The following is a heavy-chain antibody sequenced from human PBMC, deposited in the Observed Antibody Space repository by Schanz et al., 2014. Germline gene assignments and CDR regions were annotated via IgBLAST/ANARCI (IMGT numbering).Heavy chain of an antibody. D-gene: IGHD3-3*01. CDR3: AGDHRFLGRSDLYYFDS. V-gene: IGHV1-18*01. Sequence: QIQLVQSGPEVKKPGATVKVSCKASGYIFINSGISWVRQAPGQGLEWMGWISVYNHNKEYDQKIQGRVTMTTDTSTITASTALTDLRADSTAVSDCAGDHRFLGRSDLYYFDSWGQGTLVTVSS. CDR1: GYIFINSG. CDR2: ISVYNHNK. J-gene: IGHJ4*02.